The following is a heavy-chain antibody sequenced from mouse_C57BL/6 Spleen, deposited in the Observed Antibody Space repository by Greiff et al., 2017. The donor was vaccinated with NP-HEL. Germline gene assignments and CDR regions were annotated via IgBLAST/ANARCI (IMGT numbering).Heavy chain of an antibody. J-gene: IGHJ3*01. CDR3: ARSGTAWFAY. V-gene: IGHV1-64*01. CDR1: GYTFTSYW. Sequence: QVQLQQPGAELVKPGASVKLSCKASGYTFTSYWMHWVKQRPGQGLEWIGMIHPNSGSTNYNEKFKSKATLTVDKSSSTAYMQLSSLTSEDAAVYYCARSGTAWFAYWGQGTLVTVSA. CDR2: IHPNSGST. D-gene: IGHD4-1*01.